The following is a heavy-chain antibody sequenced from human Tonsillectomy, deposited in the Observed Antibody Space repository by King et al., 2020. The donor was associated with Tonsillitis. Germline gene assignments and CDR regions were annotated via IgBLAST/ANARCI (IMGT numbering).Heavy chain of an antibody. J-gene: IGHJ3*01. CDR3: ARSLGGGGALDF. V-gene: IGHV1-2*02. CDR1: GYTFTGYY. CDR2: INPNNGGT. Sequence: VQLVESGAEVKKPGASVKVSCKASGYTFTGYYMHWVRQAPGHGLEWMGWINPNNGGTKNEQKFQGRVTMTRDTSITTAYMELSRLTSDDTAVYYCARSLGGGGALDFWGQGTMVTVSS. D-gene: IGHD4-23*01.